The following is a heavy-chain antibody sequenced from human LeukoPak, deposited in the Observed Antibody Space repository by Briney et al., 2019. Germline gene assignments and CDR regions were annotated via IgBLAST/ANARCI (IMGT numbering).Heavy chain of an antibody. CDR1: GFTFNTYA. CDR2: ISGSGGTT. V-gene: IGHV3-23*01. Sequence: GGSLRLSCAASGFTFNTYAMSWVRQAPGKGLEWVSAISGSGGTTYYADSVKGRFTISGDNSKNTLYLQMNSLRAEDTAVYYCAKYSRPPSIDYWGQGTLVTVSS. CDR3: AKYSRPPSIDY. D-gene: IGHD6-13*01. J-gene: IGHJ4*02.